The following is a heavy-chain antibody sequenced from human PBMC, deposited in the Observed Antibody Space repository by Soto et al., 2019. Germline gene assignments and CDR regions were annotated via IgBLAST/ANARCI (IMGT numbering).Heavy chain of an antibody. J-gene: IGHJ5*01. CDR1: GDSISNLDYF. D-gene: IGHD7-27*01. V-gene: IGHV4-30-4*01. Sequence: SETLSLACSVSGDSISNLDYFWAWIRQPPGQALEYIGYIYKSATTYYNPSFESRVAISVDTSKSQFSLNVTSVTAADTAVYFCARGRYCLTGRCFPNWFDSWGQGALVTVSS. CDR3: ARGRYCLTGRCFPNWFDS. CDR2: IYKSATT.